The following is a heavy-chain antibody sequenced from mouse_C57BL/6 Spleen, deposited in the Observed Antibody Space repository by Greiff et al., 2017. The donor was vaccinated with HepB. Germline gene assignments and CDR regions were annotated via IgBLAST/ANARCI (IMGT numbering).Heavy chain of an antibody. D-gene: IGHD2-3*01. Sequence: EVKLVESGGGLVKPGGSLKLSCAASGFTFSDYGMHWVRQAPEKGLEWVAYISSGSSTIYYADTVKGRFTISRDNAKNTLFLQMTSLRSEDTAMYYCASPDGYYRDYYAMDYWGQGTSVTVSS. CDR1: GFTFSDYG. V-gene: IGHV5-17*01. CDR2: ISSGSSTI. CDR3: ASPDGYYRDYYAMDY. J-gene: IGHJ4*01.